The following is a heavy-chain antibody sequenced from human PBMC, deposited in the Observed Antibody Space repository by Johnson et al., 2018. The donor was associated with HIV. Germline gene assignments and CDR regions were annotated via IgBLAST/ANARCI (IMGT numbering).Heavy chain of an antibody. CDR3: AKDGGARGSSWYEGVFDI. Sequence: VLLVESGGGVVQPGTSMRLSCVVSGLNFSDYSMYWVRQTPGKGLEWVANIKQDGSEKYYVDSVKGRFTISRDNAKNSLYLQINSLRAEDTAVYYCAKDGGARGSSWYEGVFDIWGQGTMVTVSS. V-gene: IGHV3-7*01. CDR2: IKQDGSEK. J-gene: IGHJ3*02. CDR1: GLNFSDYS. D-gene: IGHD6-13*01.